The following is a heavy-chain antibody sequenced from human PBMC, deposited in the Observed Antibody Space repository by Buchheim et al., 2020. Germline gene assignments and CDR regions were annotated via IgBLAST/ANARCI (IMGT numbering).Heavy chain of an antibody. CDR3: AREHNPRMDYYYYYGMDV. J-gene: IGHJ6*02. CDR2: IWYDGSNK. V-gene: IGHV3-33*01. Sequence: QVQLVESGGDVVQPGRSLRLSCAASGFTFSSYGMHWVRQAPGKGLEWVAVIWYDGSNKYYADSVKGRFTISRDNSKNTLYLQMNSLRAEDTAVYYCAREHNPRMDYYYYYGMDVWGQGTT. D-gene: IGHD1-14*01. CDR1: GFTFSSYG.